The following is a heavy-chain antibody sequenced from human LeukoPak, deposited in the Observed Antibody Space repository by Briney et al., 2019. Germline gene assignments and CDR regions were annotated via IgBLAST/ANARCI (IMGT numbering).Heavy chain of an antibody. J-gene: IGHJ4*02. D-gene: IGHD4-11*01. Sequence: SETLSLTCTVSGGSISGGYWSWIRQPPGRGLEWIGYVYTSGSTNYNPSLKSRVTISVDTSKSQFALKLSSVTAADTAVYYCAKSYFDYSTYYPYYFNLWGQGALVTVSS. CDR1: GGSISGGY. CDR2: VYTSGST. CDR3: AKSYFDYSTYYPYYFNL. V-gene: IGHV4-4*09.